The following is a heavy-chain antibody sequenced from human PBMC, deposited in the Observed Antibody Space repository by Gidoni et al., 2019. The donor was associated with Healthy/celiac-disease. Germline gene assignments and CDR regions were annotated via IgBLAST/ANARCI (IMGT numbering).Heavy chain of an antibody. V-gene: IGHV3-66*01. D-gene: IGHD3-10*01. CDR2: IYSGGSP. CDR3: ARDAGG. Sequence: EVQLVESGGGLVQPGGSLRLSCAASGFSVSSNYMSWVRQAPGKGLEWVSFIYSGGSPYYAASVKGKFTISRDNSKNTLYLQMTSLRAEDTAVYYCARDAGGWGQGTLVTVSS. J-gene: IGHJ4*02. CDR1: GFSVSSNY.